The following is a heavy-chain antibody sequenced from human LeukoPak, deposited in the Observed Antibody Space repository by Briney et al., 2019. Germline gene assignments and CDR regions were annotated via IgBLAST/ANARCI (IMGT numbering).Heavy chain of an antibody. CDR3: APASVAGHPFDY. J-gene: IGHJ4*02. D-gene: IGHD6-19*01. Sequence: ASVKVSCKASGYTFTSYGISWVRQAPGEGLEWMGWISAYNGNTNYAQKLQGRVTVTTDTSTSTAHMALRGLRSDDTAVYYCAPASVAGHPFDYWGQGTLVTVSS. CDR2: ISAYNGNT. V-gene: IGHV1-18*01. CDR1: GYTFTSYG.